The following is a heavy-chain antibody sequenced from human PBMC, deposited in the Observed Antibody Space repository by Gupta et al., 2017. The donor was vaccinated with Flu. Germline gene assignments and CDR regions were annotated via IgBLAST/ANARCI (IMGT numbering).Heavy chain of an antibody. CDR2: ISSIAAT. J-gene: IGHJ4*02. V-gene: IGHV3-48*03. CDR3: ARGHWDS. CDR1: GFSFSDYE. Sequence: EVQLVESGGGLVQPGGSLRLSCAGSGFSFSDYELSWVHVAPGKGLEWVSFISSIAATYYTDSVKGRFTTSRDNAKNAVYLQMNSLRAEDTAFYYCARGHWDSWGQGTLVTVSS.